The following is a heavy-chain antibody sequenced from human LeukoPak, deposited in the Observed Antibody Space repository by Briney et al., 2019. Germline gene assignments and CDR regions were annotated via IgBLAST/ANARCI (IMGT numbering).Heavy chain of an antibody. CDR3: ARGQGAVNWFDP. J-gene: IGHJ5*02. CDR1: GYSITSGFY. V-gene: IGHV4-38-2*01. D-gene: IGHD1-26*01. CDR2: IYHSGST. Sequence: SETLSLTCAVSGYSITSGFYWGWIRRPPGKGLEWIGSIYHSGSTYYNPSLKSRVTISVDTSKNQFSLKLSSVTAADTAVYYCARGQGAVNWFDPWGQGTLVTVSS.